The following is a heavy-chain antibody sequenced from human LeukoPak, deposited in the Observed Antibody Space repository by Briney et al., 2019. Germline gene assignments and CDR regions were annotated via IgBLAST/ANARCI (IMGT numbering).Heavy chain of an antibody. J-gene: IGHJ3*02. CDR3: AKEYGSDAFDI. Sequence: GGSLRLSCAASGFTFSSYGMHWVRQAPGKGLEWVAVISYDGSNKYYADSVKGRFTISRDNSKNTLYLQMNSLRAEDTAVYYCAKEYGSDAFDIWGQGTMVTVSS. CDR2: ISYDGSNK. V-gene: IGHV3-30*18. CDR1: GFTFSSYG. D-gene: IGHD3-10*01.